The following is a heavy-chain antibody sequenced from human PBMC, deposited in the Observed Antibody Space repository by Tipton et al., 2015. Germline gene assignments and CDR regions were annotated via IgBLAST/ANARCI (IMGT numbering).Heavy chain of an antibody. J-gene: IGHJ4*02. D-gene: IGHD3-22*01. V-gene: IGHV4-28*03. CDR1: AYSISSDYY. CDR2: IYYSGST. CDR3: ARDAWAGDSRGFYYIY. Sequence: TLSLTCAVSAYSISSDYYWGWIRQSPGEGLEWIGYIYYSGSTNYNPSLRSRVAMSMDTSKNQFSLKLSSVIAADTAVYFCARDAWAGDSRGFYYIYWGQGTLVRVSS.